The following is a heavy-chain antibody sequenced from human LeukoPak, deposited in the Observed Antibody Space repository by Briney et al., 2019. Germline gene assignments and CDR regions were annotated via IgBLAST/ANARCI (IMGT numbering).Heavy chain of an antibody. V-gene: IGHV1-3*01. Sequence: ASVKVSCKASGYTFTSYAMHWVRQAPGQRLEWMGWINAGNGNTKYSQKFQGRVTITRDTSASTAYMELSSLRPEDTAVYYCARGYREISMVRGVIGYWGQGTLVTVSS. CDR3: ARGYREISMVRGVIGY. D-gene: IGHD3-10*01. CDR2: INAGNGNT. CDR1: GYTFTSYA. J-gene: IGHJ4*02.